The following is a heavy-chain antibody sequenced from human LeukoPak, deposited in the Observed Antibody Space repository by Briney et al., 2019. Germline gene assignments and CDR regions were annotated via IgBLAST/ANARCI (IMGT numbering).Heavy chain of an antibody. CDR1: GSIFTNYW. V-gene: IGHV5-51*01. CDR2: IYPGDSDT. D-gene: IGHD3-22*01. J-gene: IGHJ4*02. CDR3: ARRNYYDSRGYYCDY. Sequence: GESLQISCEVSGSIFTNYWIVWVRQLPGKGLEWMGIIYPGDSDTRYSPSFQGQVTFSADKSITTAYLQWSSLKASDTAMYYCARRNYYDSRGYYCDYWGQGTLVTVSS.